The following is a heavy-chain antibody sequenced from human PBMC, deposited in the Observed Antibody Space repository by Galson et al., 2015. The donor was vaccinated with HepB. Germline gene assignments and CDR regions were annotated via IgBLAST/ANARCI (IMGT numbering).Heavy chain of an antibody. CDR3: ARGSGSSWFHH. CDR1: GLTFSIEN. J-gene: IGHJ5*02. V-gene: IGHV3-48*01. Sequence: SLRLSCADSGLTFSIENMNWVRQAPGKGLEWLSYISSTSNPITYADSVKGRFTISRDNAKNSLYLQMNSLRAEDTAVYYCARGSGSSWFHHWGQGTLVTVSS. D-gene: IGHD6-13*01. CDR2: ISSTSNPI.